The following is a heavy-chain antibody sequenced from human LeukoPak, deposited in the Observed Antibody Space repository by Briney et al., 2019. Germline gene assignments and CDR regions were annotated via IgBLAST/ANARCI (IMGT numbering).Heavy chain of an antibody. V-gene: IGHV1-8*02. CDR1: GYTFTGYY. Sequence: GASVKVSCKASGYTFTGYYMHWVRQATGQGLEWMGWMNPNSANTGYAQKFQGRVTMTRDTSINTAYMELSSLRSEDTAVYYCARGWFGEIPFLDFWGQGTLVTVSS. J-gene: IGHJ4*02. D-gene: IGHD3-10*01. CDR2: MNPNSANT. CDR3: ARGWFGEIPFLDF.